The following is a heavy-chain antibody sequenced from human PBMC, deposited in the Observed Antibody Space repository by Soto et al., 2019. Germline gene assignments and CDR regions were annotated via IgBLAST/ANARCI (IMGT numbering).Heavy chain of an antibody. CDR2: IIPILGIA. J-gene: IGHJ5*02. CDR1: GGTFSSYT. D-gene: IGHD2-2*01. CDR3: ARDPGGRYCSSTSCFGGWFDP. Sequence: QVQPVQSGAEVKKPGSSVKVSCKASGGTFSSYTISWVRQAPGQGLEWMGRIIPILGIANYAQKFQGRVTITADKSTSTAYMELSSLRSEDTAVYYCARDPGGRYCSSTSCFGGWFDPWGQGTLVTVSS. V-gene: IGHV1-69*08.